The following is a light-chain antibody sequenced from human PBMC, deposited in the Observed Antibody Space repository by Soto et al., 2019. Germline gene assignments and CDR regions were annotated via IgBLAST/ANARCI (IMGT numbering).Light chain of an antibody. CDR1: SSDVGGCNH. J-gene: IGLJ2*01. V-gene: IGLV2-14*01. CDR2: AVS. Sequence: QSVLTQPASVSGSPGQSITISCTGTSSDVGGCNHVSWYQHSPGKAPKLILFAVSDRPSGVSHRFSGSKSGNTASLTISGLQADDEADYYCCSYTSLSTVVFGGGTKVTVL. CDR3: CSYTSLSTVV.